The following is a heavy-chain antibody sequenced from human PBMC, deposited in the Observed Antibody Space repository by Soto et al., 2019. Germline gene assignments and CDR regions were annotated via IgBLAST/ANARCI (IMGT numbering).Heavy chain of an antibody. J-gene: IGHJ4*02. V-gene: IGHV4-4*02. CDR1: GGSTSSSDW. D-gene: IGHD1-26*01. CDR2: IHRAGVT. CDR3: AGRPEIHPR. Sequence: QVHLQESGPGLVEPSETLSLTCAISGGSTSSSDWWTWVRQPPGEGLEWIGEIHRAGVTNYNSSLKSRLTISLDHSRNHFSLSLTSVTAADAAVYFCAGRPEIHPRWGQGILVPVSS.